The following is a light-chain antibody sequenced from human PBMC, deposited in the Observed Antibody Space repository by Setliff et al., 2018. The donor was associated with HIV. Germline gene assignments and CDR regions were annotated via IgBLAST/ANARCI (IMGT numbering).Light chain of an antibody. CDR2: EVT. V-gene: IGLV2-23*02. Sequence: QSALTQPASVSGSPGQSITISCTGTSSDVGSYNLVSWYQQHPGKAPKLMIYEVTRRPSGVSSRFSGSKSGNTASLTVSGLQAEDEADYYCSSYAAGNTFVFGTGTKVTVL. J-gene: IGLJ1*01. CDR3: SSYAAGNTFV. CDR1: SSDVGSYNL.